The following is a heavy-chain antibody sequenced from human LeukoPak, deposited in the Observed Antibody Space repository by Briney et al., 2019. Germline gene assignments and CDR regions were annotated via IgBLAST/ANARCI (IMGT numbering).Heavy chain of an antibody. D-gene: IGHD3-22*01. V-gene: IGHV3-7*03. CDR3: ARGHYYDSSGYYYRGMDV. Sequence: GGSLRLSCAASGFTFSSYWMSWVRQAPGKGLEWVANIKQDGSEKYYVDSVKGRFTISRDNAKNSLSLQMNSLRAEDTAVYYCARGHYYDSSGYYYRGMDVWGQGTTVTVSS. J-gene: IGHJ6*02. CDR2: IKQDGSEK. CDR1: GFTFSSYW.